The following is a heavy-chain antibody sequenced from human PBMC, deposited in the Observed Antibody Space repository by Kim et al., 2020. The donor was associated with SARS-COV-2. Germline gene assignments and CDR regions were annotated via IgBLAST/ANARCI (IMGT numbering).Heavy chain of an antibody. CDR1: GFTFSSYA. CDR3: ARGPTYYDFWSGLRY. Sequence: GGSLRLSCAASGFTFSSYAMHWVRQAPGKGLEWVAVISYDGSNKYYADSVKGRFTISRDNSKNTLYLQMNSLRAEDTAVYYCARGPTYYDFWSGLRYWGQGTLVTVSS. CDR2: ISYDGSNK. V-gene: IGHV3-30-3*01. D-gene: IGHD3-3*01. J-gene: IGHJ4*02.